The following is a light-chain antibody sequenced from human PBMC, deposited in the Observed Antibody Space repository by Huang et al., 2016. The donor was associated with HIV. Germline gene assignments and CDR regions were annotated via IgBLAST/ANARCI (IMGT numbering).Light chain of an antibody. CDR1: QSITNY. J-gene: IGKJ4*01. Sequence: EIVLTQSPGTLSLSPGESATLSCRASQSITNYLVWYQHKPGQAPRLLIYDASTRATGIPGRFSGSGSGTDFTLTISSLEPEDFAVYYCQQRRKWLTFGGGTKVEIK. V-gene: IGKV3-11*01. CDR3: QQRRKWLT. CDR2: DAS.